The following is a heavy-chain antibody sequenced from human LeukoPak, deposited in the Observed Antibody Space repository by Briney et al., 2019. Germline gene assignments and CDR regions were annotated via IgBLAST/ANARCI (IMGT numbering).Heavy chain of an antibody. J-gene: IGHJ5*01. CDR3: ARCDSGGWFFDS. CDR2: INQGGST. D-gene: IGHD6-19*01. CDR1: GGSFSGYS. Sequence: SETLSLTCAVSGGSFSGYSWNWVRQPPGKGLEWIGEINQGGSTKYNPSVKSRVTISIDTSKSQFSMRLNSVTAADTALYYCARCDSGGWFFDSWGQGALVTVSS. V-gene: IGHV4-34*01.